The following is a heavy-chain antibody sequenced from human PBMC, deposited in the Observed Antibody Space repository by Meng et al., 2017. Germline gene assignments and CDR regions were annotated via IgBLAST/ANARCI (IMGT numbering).Heavy chain of an antibody. CDR1: GFTFSSYA. J-gene: IGHJ4*02. CDR2: ISYDGSNK. D-gene: IGHD6-19*01. V-gene: IGHV3-30*01. Sequence: VQRVESGGGVVQPWRALRLSCAASGFTFSSYAMHWVRQAPGKGLEWVAVISYDGSNKYYADSVKGRFTISRDNSKNTLYLQMNSLRAEDTAVYYCARGPQTSIAVDYWGQGTLVTASS. CDR3: ARGPQTSIAVDY.